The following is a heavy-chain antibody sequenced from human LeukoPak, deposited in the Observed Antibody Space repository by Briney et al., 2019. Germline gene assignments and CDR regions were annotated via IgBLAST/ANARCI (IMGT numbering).Heavy chain of an antibody. CDR2: INPDSGGT. CDR3: ARDHGLNKRWFDP. V-gene: IGHV1-2*02. J-gene: IGHJ5*02. CDR1: EYTFTGYY. Sequence: GASVEVSYKASEYTFTGYYMHWVRQAPGQGLEWMGWINPDSGGTNYAQKFQGRATMTRDTSISTAYMELSRLTSDDTAVYYCARDHGLNKRWFDPWGQGTLVTVSS. D-gene: IGHD1/OR15-1a*01.